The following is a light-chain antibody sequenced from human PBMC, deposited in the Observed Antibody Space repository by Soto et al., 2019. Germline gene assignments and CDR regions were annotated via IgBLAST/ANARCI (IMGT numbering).Light chain of an antibody. J-gene: IGKJ1*01. V-gene: IGKV3-15*01. CDR1: HSVNSN. CDR2: GTS. CDR3: QQYNNWPRT. Sequence: EVLLTQSPATLSLSPGERATLSCRAMHSVNSNLAWFQQKAGQAPRLLIYGTSTRATGIPARFSGSGSGTDFTLTISSLQFEDFAVYYCQQYNNWPRTFGQGTKVDI.